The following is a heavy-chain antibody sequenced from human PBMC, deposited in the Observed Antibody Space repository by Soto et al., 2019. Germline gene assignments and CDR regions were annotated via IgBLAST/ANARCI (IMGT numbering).Heavy chain of an antibody. V-gene: IGHV3-74*01. D-gene: IGHD3-3*01. CDR1: GFTFSSYW. Sequence: GGSLRLSCAASGFTFSSYWMHWVRQAPGKGLVWVSRINSDGSSTSYADSVKGRFTISRDNAKNTLYLQMNSLRAEDTAVYYCARDSEYYDFWSGYLGKGYYYGMDVWGQGTTVTVSS. CDR2: INSDGSST. CDR3: ARDSEYYDFWSGYLGKGYYYGMDV. J-gene: IGHJ6*02.